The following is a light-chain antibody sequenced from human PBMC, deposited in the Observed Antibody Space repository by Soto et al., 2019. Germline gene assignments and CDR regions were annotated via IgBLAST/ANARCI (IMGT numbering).Light chain of an antibody. CDR2: DNN. V-gene: IGLV1-51*01. CDR3: GTWDSSLSAAV. CDR1: SSNIGNNY. J-gene: IGLJ7*01. Sequence: QSVLTQPPSVSAAPGQKVTISCSGSSSNIGNNYVSWYQQLPGTAPKLLIYDNNKRPSGIPDRFSGLKSGTSATLGITGLQTGDEADYYCGTWDSSLSAAVFGGGTQLTVL.